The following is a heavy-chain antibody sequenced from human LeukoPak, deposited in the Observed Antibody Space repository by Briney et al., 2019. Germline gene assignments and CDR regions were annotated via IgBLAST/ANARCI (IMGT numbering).Heavy chain of an antibody. D-gene: IGHD3-9*01. CDR3: ARTNYDILTGYGHGYFDY. V-gene: IGHV4-4*07. CDR1: GGSISSYY. CDR2: TYTSGST. J-gene: IGHJ4*02. Sequence: SETLSLTCTVSGGSISSYYWSWIRQPAGKGLEWIGRTYTSGSTNYNPSLKSRVTMSVDTSKNQFSLKLSSVTAADTAVYYCARTNYDILTGYGHGYFDYWGQGTLVTVSS.